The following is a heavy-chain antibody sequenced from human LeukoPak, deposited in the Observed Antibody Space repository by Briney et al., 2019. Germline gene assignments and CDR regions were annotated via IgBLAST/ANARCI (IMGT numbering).Heavy chain of an antibody. CDR2: ISGSGGST. J-gene: IGHJ4*02. D-gene: IGHD4-17*01. CDR1: GFTFSSCA. CDR3: AKGGVDTTVTTGADY. Sequence: GGSLRLSRAASGFTFSSCAMSWVRQAPGKGLEWVSAISGSGGSTYYADSVKGRFTISRDNSKNTLYLQMNSLRAEDTAVYYCAKGGVDTTVTTGADYWGQGTLVTVSS. V-gene: IGHV3-23*01.